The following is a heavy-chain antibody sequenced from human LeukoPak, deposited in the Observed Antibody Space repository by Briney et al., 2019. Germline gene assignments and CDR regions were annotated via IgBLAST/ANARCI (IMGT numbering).Heavy chain of an antibody. CDR2: ISATNGNT. CDR1: GSTFTNYDYG. D-gene: IGHD2/OR15-2a*01. V-gene: IGHV1-18*01. J-gene: IGHJ4*02. CDR3: ARVYGYNIGIYYFDY. Sequence: GASVKVSCKASGSTFTNYDYGISWVRQAPGQGLKWVGWISATNGNTKYVQEFQGRDSMTTDTSTNAAYMELRSLRSDDTAVYFCARVYGYNIGIYYFDYWGQGTLVTVSS.